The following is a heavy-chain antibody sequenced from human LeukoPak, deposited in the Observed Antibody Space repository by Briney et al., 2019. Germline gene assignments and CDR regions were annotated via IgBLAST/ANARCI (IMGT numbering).Heavy chain of an antibody. CDR1: GYTVTTYY. J-gene: IGHJ4*02. CDR3: ARDPNIVVLPIASRKLDQ. D-gene: IGHD2-2*01. CDR2: INPSSGST. V-gene: IGHV1-46*01. Sequence: ASVKVSCKSSGYTVTTYYMHWVRQAPGQGLEWMGIINPSSGSTTYAQKFQGRVTLTRDTSTTTVYMELSSLRSEDTAVYYCARDPNIVVLPIASRKLDQWGQGTLVTVSS.